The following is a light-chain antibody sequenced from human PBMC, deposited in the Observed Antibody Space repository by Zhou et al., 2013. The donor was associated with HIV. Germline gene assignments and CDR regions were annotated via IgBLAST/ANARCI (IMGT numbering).Light chain of an antibody. CDR3: LQSSDYPLT. CDR2: PAS. V-gene: IGKV1-39*01. J-gene: IGKJ4*01. CDR1: QSISSY. Sequence: DIQMTQSPSSLSASVGDRVTITCRASQSISSYLNWYQQKPGKAPKLLIFPASGLQSGVPSRFSGSGSGTDFTLTISSLHPDDFATYYCLQSSDYPLTFGGGTKLEI.